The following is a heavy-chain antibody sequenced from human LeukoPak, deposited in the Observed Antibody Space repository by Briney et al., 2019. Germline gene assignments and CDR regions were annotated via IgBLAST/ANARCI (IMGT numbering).Heavy chain of an antibody. D-gene: IGHD3-3*02. CDR1: CGYLSSHY. J-gene: IGHJ4*02. CDR2: LFASVNT. V-gene: IGHV4-59*11. CDR3: ATIQRVCIFGYFDF. Sequence: SETLSTTFTVPCGYLSSHYWSWIRQPPGEGLEWIAYLFASVNTKVNPSLQSRLTLSADTHKNQCSLRLSSVTAADTAVYYCATIQRVCIFGYFDFWGQGIKVTVSS.